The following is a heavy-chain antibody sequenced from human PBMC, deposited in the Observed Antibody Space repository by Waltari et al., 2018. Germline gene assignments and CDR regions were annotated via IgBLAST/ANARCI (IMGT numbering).Heavy chain of an antibody. CDR3: ARESGYYDYVWGSYRYTSYYFDY. CDR2: INHSGST. V-gene: IGHV4-34*01. Sequence: QVQLQQWGAGLLKPSEPLSLTCAAYGGSFSGYYWSWIPHPPGKGLDGIGEINHSGSTNYNPSLKSRVTISVDTSKNQFSLKLSSVTAADTAVYYCARESGYYDYVWGSYRYTSYYFDYWGQGTLVTVSS. J-gene: IGHJ4*02. D-gene: IGHD3-16*02. CDR1: GGSFSGYY.